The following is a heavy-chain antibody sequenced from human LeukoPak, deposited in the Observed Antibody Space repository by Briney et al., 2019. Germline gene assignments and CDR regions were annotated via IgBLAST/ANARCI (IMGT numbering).Heavy chain of an antibody. Sequence: GGSLRLSCAASGFAFSTYWMNWLRQAPGKGLEWVANIKQDGSEKYYLDSVKGRFTISRDNAKSLLYLHMSSLRAEDTAVYYCAKPITITGATDGFDIWGQGAKVIVSS. J-gene: IGHJ3*02. V-gene: IGHV3-7*01. D-gene: IGHD5-12*01. CDR3: AKPITITGATDGFDI. CDR1: GFAFSTYW. CDR2: IKQDGSEK.